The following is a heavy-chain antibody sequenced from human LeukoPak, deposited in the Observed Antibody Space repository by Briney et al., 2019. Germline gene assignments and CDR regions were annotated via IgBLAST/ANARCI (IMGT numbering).Heavy chain of an antibody. J-gene: IGHJ4*02. V-gene: IGHV3-23*01. D-gene: IGHD3-3*01. CDR2: ISGSGGST. CDR1: GFTFSSYA. Sequence: QAGGSLRLSCAASGFTFSSYAMSWVRQAPGKGLEWVSAISGSGGSTYYADSVKGRFTISRDNSKNTLYLQMNSLRAEDTAVYYCAKVRGEYYDFWSGYYNGMCFDYWGQGTLVTVSS. CDR3: AKVRGEYYDFWSGYYNGMCFDY.